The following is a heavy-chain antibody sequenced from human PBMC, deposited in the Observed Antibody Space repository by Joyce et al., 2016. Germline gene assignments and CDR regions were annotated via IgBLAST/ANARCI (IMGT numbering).Heavy chain of an antibody. CDR3: ATVEYSYGSGTPRDYYYYMDV. V-gene: IGHV1-69-2*01. Sequence: EVQVVQSGAEVKKPGATVKISCKVSGYTFTDYYMHWVQQAPGKGLAGMVRVYPEDGGTMYAEKFQGRVTRTAGTSADTAYMELSSLRSEDTAVYYCATVEYSYGSGTPRDYYYYMDVWGKGTTVTVSS. J-gene: IGHJ6*03. CDR2: VYPEDGGT. D-gene: IGHD3-10*01. CDR1: GYTFTDYY.